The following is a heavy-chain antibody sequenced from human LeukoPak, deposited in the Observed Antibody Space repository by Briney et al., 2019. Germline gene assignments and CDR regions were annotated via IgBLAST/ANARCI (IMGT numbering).Heavy chain of an antibody. J-gene: IGHJ4*02. D-gene: IGHD3-3*01. CDR1: GGSISSYY. V-gene: IGHV4-59*01. Sequence: SETLSLTCTVPGGSISSYYWSWIRQPPGKGRGWIGYIYYSGSTNYNPSLKSRVTISVDTSKNQFSLKLSSVTAADTAVYYCASGMSYDFWSGYPVFDYWGQGTLVTVSS. CDR3: ASGMSYDFWSGYPVFDY. CDR2: IYYSGST.